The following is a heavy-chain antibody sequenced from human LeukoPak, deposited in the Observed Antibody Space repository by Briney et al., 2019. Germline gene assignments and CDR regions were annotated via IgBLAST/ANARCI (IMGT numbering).Heavy chain of an antibody. CDR3: AKPPHYYDSSGYYPFQY. Sequence: ASVKVSCKASGYTFTGYYMHWVRQAPGQGLEWMGWINPNSGGTNYAQKFQGRVTMTRDTSISTAYMELSRLRSDDTAVYYCAKPPHYYDSSGYYPFQYWGQGTLVTVSS. D-gene: IGHD3-22*01. CDR1: GYTFTGYY. CDR2: INPNSGGT. V-gene: IGHV1-2*02. J-gene: IGHJ1*01.